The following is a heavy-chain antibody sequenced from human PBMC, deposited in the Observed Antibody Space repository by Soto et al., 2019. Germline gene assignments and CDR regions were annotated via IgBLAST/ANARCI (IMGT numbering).Heavy chain of an antibody. CDR1: GFTFGDYA. CDR3: TRDPYYDFWSGSAPPGYYYYMDV. Sequence: GGSLRLSCTASGFTFGDYAMSWFRQAPGKGLEWVGFIRSKAYGGTTEYAASVKGRFTISRDDSKSIAYLQMNSLKTEDTAVYYCTRDPYYDFWSGSAPPGYYYYMDVWGKGTTVTVSS. V-gene: IGHV3-49*03. D-gene: IGHD3-3*01. CDR2: IRSKAYGGTT. J-gene: IGHJ6*03.